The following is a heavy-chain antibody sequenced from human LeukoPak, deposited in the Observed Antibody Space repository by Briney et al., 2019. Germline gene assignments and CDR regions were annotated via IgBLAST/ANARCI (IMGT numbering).Heavy chain of an antibody. V-gene: IGHV3-64D*06. CDR2: ISTNGAST. CDR1: GFTFSRYA. J-gene: IGHJ5*02. D-gene: IGHD6-25*01. CDR3: VKGIGADSRWFDP. Sequence: GGTLRLSCSGSGFTFSRYAIHWVRQAPGKGLEYVSAISTNGASTYYADSVKGRFTISRDNSKNTVYLQMSSLSAEDTAVYYCVKGIGADSRWFDPWGQGTLVTVSS.